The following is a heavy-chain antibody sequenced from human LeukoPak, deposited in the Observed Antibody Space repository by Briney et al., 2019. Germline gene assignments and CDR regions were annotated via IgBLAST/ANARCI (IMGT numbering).Heavy chain of an antibody. J-gene: IGHJ4*02. V-gene: IGHV3-49*04. CDR1: GFTFGDYA. D-gene: IGHD3-16*02. Sequence: GGSLRLSCTASGFTFGDYAMSWVRQAPGKGLEWVGFVRSKAFGGTTEYAASVKGRFTISRDDSKSIAYLQTNSLKTEDTAVYYCTRESMITFGGVIVLYYFDYWGQGTLVTVSS. CDR2: VRSKAFGGTT. CDR3: TRESMITFGGVIVLYYFDY.